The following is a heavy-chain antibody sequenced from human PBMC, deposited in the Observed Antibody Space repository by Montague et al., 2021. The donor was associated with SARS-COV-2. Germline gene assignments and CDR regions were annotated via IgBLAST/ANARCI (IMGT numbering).Heavy chain of an antibody. CDR1: GFTFSSYS. J-gene: IGHJ4*02. CDR3: ARDGTYYDILTGYAELGYFDY. D-gene: IGHD3-9*01. CDR2: ISSSSSYI. Sequence: SLRLPCAASGFTFSSYSMDWVRQAPGKGLEWVSSISSSSSYIYYADSVKGRFTISRDNAKNSLYLQMNSLGAEDTAVYYCARDGTYYDILTGYAELGYFDYWGQGTLVTVSS. V-gene: IGHV3-21*01.